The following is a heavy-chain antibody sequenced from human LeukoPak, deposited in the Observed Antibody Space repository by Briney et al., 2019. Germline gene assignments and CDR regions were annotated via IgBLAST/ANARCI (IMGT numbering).Heavy chain of an antibody. D-gene: IGHD3-3*01. V-gene: IGHV3-23*01. CDR3: ARGGDFWSGYSRGYYMDV. CDR1: GFTFSSYA. CDR2: ISGSGGST. J-gene: IGHJ6*03. Sequence: GGSLRLSCAASGFTFSSYAMSWVRQAPGKGLEWVSAISGSGGSTYYADSVKGRFTISRDNSKNTLYLQMNSLRAEDTAVYYCARGGDFWSGYSRGYYMDVWGKGTTVTVSS.